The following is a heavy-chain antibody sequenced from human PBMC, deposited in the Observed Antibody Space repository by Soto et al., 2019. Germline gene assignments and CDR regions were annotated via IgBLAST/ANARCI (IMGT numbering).Heavy chain of an antibody. Sequence: ASVKVSCKASGYTFTSCDIHWVRQATGQGLEWVGWMNPYTGNTGYAQKFQGRVTMTRNTFINTAYMELSSLTFEDTAVYYCARRKERSGPHYFDSWGQGALVTVS. D-gene: IGHD6-25*01. CDR2: MNPYTGNT. V-gene: IGHV1-8*01. CDR3: ARRKERSGPHYFDS. J-gene: IGHJ4*02. CDR1: GYTFTSCD.